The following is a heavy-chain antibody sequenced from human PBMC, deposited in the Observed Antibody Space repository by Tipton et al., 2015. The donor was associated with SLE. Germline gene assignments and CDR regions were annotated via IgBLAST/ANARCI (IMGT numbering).Heavy chain of an antibody. J-gene: IGHJ6*02. CDR2: LNHSGST. V-gene: IGHV4-34*01. D-gene: IGHD6-13*01. CDR1: GGSFSGYY. CDR3: AGLYSSSWLPFGYYYYGMYV. Sequence: TLSLTCAVYGGSFSGYYWSWIRQPPGKGLEWVGELNHSGSTNYNPSLKSRVTISVDTSKNKFSLKLSSVTAADTAVYYCAGLYSSSWLPFGYYYYGMYVWGQGTTVTVSS.